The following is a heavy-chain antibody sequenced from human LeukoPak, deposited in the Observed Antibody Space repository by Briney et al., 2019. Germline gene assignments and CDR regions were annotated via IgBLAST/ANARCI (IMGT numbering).Heavy chain of an antibody. CDR1: GGSFSGYY. D-gene: IGHD3-9*01. V-gene: IGHV4-34*01. CDR3: ARRISYDILTGYFRPCGMDI. CDR2: INHSGST. J-gene: IGHJ6*02. Sequence: SETLSHTCAVYGGSFSGYYWSWIRQPPGKGLEWIGEINHSGSTNYNPSLKSRVTISVDTSKNQFSLKLSSVTAADTAVYYCARRISYDILTGYFRPCGMDIWGQGTTVTVSS.